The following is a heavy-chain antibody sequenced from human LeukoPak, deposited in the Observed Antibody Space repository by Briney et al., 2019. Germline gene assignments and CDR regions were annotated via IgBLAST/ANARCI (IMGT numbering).Heavy chain of an antibody. D-gene: IGHD4-17*01. CDR2: ISYDGSNK. J-gene: IGHJ4*02. CDR1: GFTFSSYG. CDR3: AKVPYGDYVFDY. V-gene: IGHV3-30*18. Sequence: PGRSLRLSCAASGFTFSSYGMHWVRQAPGKGLEWVAVISYDGSNKYYADSVKGRFTISRDNSKNTLYLQMNGLRAEDTAVYYCAKVPYGDYVFDYWGQGTLVTVSS.